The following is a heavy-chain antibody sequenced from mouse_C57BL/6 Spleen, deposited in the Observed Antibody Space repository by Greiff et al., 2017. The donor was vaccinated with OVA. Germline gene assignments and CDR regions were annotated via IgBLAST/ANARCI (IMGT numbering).Heavy chain of an antibody. CDR1: GFHIKNTY. CDR2: IDPANGNT. J-gene: IGHJ3*01. CDR3: ARGGYYGSSYTFAY. V-gene: IGHV14-3*01. D-gene: IGHD1-1*01. Sequence: VHVKQSVAELVRPGASVKLSCTASGFHIKNTYMHWVKQRPEQGLEWIGRIDPANGNTKYAPKFQGKATITADTSSNTAYLQLSSLTSEDTAIYYCARGGYYGSSYTFAYWGQGTLVTVSA.